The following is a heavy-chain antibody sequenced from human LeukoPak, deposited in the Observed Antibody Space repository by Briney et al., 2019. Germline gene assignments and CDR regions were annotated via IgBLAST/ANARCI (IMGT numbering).Heavy chain of an antibody. V-gene: IGHV3-33*05. Sequence: GGSLRLSCVVTGFTFGSYGMQWVRQAPGKGLEWVAVISYDGSNLYYADSVKGRFTISRDSAKNSLYLQMNSLRAEDTAVYYCARDQTKWEPLRRRDYYYMDVWGKGTTVTVSS. D-gene: IGHD1-26*01. CDR2: ISYDGSNL. CDR3: ARDQTKWEPLRRRDYYYMDV. J-gene: IGHJ6*03. CDR1: GFTFGSYG.